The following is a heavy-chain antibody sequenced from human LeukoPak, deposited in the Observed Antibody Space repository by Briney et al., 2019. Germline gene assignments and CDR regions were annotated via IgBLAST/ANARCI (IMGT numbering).Heavy chain of an antibody. V-gene: IGHV4-39*07. CDR1: GGSISSSSYY. Sequence: SETLSLTCTVSGGSISSSSYYWGWIRQPPGKGLEWIGSIYYSGSTYYNPSLKSRVTISVDTSKNQFSLKLSSVTAADTAVYYCARERAGSKVTTYWGQGTLVTVSS. D-gene: IGHD4-17*01. J-gene: IGHJ4*02. CDR3: ARERAGSKVTTY. CDR2: IYYSGST.